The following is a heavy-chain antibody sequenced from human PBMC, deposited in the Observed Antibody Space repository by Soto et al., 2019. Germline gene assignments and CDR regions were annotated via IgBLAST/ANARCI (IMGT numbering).Heavy chain of an antibody. V-gene: IGHV1-46*01. CDR2: INPSGGST. CDR3: ARTPGYTDRNYFDY. J-gene: IGHJ4*02. CDR1: GYTVTSYY. D-gene: IGHD2-2*02. Sequence: QIQLVQSGAEVKKPGASVKVSCKASGYTVTSYYMHWVRQAPGQGLEWMGLINPSGGSTTYAQKFQGRLTMTRDTSTSTVYMELSSLRSEDTAMYYCARTPGYTDRNYFDYWGQGTLVTVSS.